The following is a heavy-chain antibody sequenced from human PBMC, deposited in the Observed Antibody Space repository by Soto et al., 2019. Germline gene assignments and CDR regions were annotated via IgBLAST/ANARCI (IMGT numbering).Heavy chain of an antibody. Sequence: QVQLMQSGAEVKKPGASVKVSCKASGYTFSIYGITWVRQAPGQGLEWMGWISAHTGITNYAQEFQGRVTMTTDTSTSTASMELRSLKSDDTAVYYRARVPGRWGNSYGMDVWGQGTTVTVSS. CDR2: ISAHTGIT. D-gene: IGHD3-16*01. CDR1: GYTFSIYG. V-gene: IGHV1-18*01. CDR3: ARVPGRWGNSYGMDV. J-gene: IGHJ6*02.